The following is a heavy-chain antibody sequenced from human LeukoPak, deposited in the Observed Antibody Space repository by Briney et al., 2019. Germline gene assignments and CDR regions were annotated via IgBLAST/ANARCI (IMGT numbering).Heavy chain of an antibody. CDR1: GYTFTGYY. CDR2: INPNSGDT. Sequence: GASVKVSCKASGYTFTGYYMHWVRQAPGQGLEWMGWINPNSGDTNYAQKFQGRVTMTRDTSISTAYMELSRLRSDDTAVYYCARDYSSIAASLGFDPWGQGTLVTVSS. J-gene: IGHJ5*02. CDR3: ARDYSSIAASLGFDP. V-gene: IGHV1-2*02. D-gene: IGHD6-6*01.